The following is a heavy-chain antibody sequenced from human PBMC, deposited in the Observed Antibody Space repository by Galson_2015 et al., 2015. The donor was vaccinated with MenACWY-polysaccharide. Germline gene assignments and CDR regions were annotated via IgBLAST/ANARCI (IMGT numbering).Heavy chain of an antibody. J-gene: IGHJ4*02. CDR3: AKVRDFWSGYYYSDY. CDR2: LSGSGVPT. V-gene: IGHV3-23*01. CDR1: GFSFDTHV. D-gene: IGHD3-3*01. Sequence: SLRLSCAASGFSFDTHVMSWVRQAPGKGLEWVAALSGSGVPTYYADSVKGRFTISRDNSKNTVYLQMNSLRAEDTAVYYCAKVRDFWSGYYYSDYWGQGTLVTVSS.